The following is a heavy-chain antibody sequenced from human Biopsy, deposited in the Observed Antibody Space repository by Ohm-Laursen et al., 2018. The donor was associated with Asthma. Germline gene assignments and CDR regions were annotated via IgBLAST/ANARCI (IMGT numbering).Heavy chain of an antibody. D-gene: IGHD2-2*01. CDR1: GGTFNTYV. CDR3: ARKAGSCISRTCYSLDF. V-gene: IGHV1-69*01. J-gene: IGHJ4*02. Sequence: GSSVKVSCKSLGGTFNTYVIGWVRQAPGQGLEWMGGINSVFGTTTYPQKFRDRVTITADDSTSKVYMELSSLRSEDTAVYYCARKAGSCISRTCYSLDFWGQGTLVTVSS. CDR2: INSVFGTT.